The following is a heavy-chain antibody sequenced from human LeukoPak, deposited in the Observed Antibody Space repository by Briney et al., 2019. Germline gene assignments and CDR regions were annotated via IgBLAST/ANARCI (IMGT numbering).Heavy chain of an antibody. CDR2: IDDSGTT. CDR3: ASGPGELDF. V-gene: IGHV4-4*09. D-gene: IGHD3-16*01. J-gene: IGHJ4*02. CDR1: SGSINTYD. Sequence: PSETLSLTCTVSSGSINTYDWAWIRQSPGKGLEWIGYIDDSGTTYYNPSLKSRVTISVDTAKEEISLKVNAVTAADTAVYYCASGPGELDFWGQGTLVTVSS.